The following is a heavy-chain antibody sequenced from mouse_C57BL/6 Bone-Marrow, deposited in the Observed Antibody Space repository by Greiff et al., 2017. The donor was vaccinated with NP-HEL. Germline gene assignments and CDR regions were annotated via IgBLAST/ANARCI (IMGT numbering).Heavy chain of an antibody. CDR1: GYTFTSYW. J-gene: IGHJ1*03. V-gene: IGHV1-7*01. Sequence: QVQLQQSGAELAKPGASVKLSCKASGYTFTSYWMHWVKQRPGQGLEWIGYINPSSGYTKYNQKCKDKATSTADKSSSTAYMQLSSRSYEDAAVYYCARRAYYGSSYWYFDVWGTGTTVTVSS. CDR2: INPSSGYT. D-gene: IGHD1-1*01. CDR3: ARRAYYGSSYWYFDV.